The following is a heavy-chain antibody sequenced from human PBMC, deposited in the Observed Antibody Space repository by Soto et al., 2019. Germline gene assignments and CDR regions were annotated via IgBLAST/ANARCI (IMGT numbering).Heavy chain of an antibody. Sequence: EVQLVESGGGLVQPGGSLRLTCEVSGFTFRGSWMSWVRQAPGKGMEWVANVNQEGSDRYYVDSVKGRFTISRDNGKNSLYVQMTRRRAEDTGVYYCARGGGNFDQWGQGTLVTVAS. CDR1: GFTFRGSW. D-gene: IGHD3-16*01. CDR3: ARGGGNFDQ. CDR2: VNQEGSDR. V-gene: IGHV3-7*04. J-gene: IGHJ4*02.